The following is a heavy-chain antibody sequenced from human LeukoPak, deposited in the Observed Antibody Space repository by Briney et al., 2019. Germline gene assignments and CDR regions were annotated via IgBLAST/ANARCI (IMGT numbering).Heavy chain of an antibody. Sequence: ASVKVSCKVSGYTLTKLSMHWVRQAPGKGLEWMGGFDPEDGETIYAQKFQGRVTMTEDTSTDTAYMELSSLRSEDTAVYYCATTPKYSSGWPFDYWGQGTLVTVSS. V-gene: IGHV1-24*01. D-gene: IGHD6-19*01. J-gene: IGHJ4*02. CDR3: ATTPKYSSGWPFDY. CDR1: GYTLTKLS. CDR2: FDPEDGET.